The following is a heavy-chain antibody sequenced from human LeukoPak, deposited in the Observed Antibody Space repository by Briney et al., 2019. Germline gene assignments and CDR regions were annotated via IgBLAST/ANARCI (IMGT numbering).Heavy chain of an antibody. J-gene: IGHJ2*01. D-gene: IGHD6-13*01. CDR3: ARDSISSSFHQYWYFDL. CDR2: IYYSGTT. V-gene: IGHV4-39*07. Sequence: PSETLSLTCTVSGGSVSKRNSFWGWIRQPPGKGLEWVATIYYSGTTYYNPSLKSRVTISMDTSNNQFSLKLSSMTAADTAVYYCARDSISSSFHQYWYFDLWGRGTLVSVSS. CDR1: GGSVSKRNSF.